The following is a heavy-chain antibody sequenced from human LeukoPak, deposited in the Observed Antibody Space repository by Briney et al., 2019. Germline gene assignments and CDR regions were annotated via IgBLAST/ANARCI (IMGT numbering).Heavy chain of an antibody. J-gene: IGHJ4*02. CDR3: ARGARASDS. Sequence: GGSLRLSCASSVFTFRAHYMSWIRQSPGKGLEWLSYISGNSSDTNYADSVRGRITISRDNAKNSLFLQMSSLRAEDTAIYYCARGARASDSWGQGTLVTVSS. V-gene: IGHV3-11*05. CDR1: VFTFRAHY. CDR2: ISGNSSDT.